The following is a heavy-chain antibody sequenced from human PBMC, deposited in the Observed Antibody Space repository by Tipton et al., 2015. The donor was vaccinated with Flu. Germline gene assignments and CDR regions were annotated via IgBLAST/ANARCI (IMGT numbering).Heavy chain of an antibody. CDR1: GGSFSSYA. CDR3: AVPTMTVFSSSRGS. CDR2: IIPILGTE. J-gene: IGHJ4*02. D-gene: IGHD3-10*01. V-gene: IGHV1-69*01. Sequence: QMQLVQSGAEVKKPGSSVKVSCKASGGSFSSYAINWVRQAPGQGLEWIGGIIPILGTEDYAQKFQGRVTITADESTKTAYMELNSLRSEDTAVYYCAVPTMTVFSSSRGSWGQGTLVPVSS.